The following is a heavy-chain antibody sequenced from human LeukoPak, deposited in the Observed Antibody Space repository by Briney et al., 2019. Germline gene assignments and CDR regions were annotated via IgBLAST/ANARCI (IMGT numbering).Heavy chain of an antibody. Sequence: GGSLRLSCAASGFTFSSYGMNWVRQAPGKGGECVSSITSSSSYIYYADSVKGRFAISRDNAKNSLYLQMNSLRAEDTAVYYCARSYSSSRGTFDYWGQGTLVTVSS. CDR3: ARSYSSSRGTFDY. V-gene: IGHV3-21*01. CDR2: ITSSSSYI. D-gene: IGHD6-6*01. CDR1: GFTFSSYG. J-gene: IGHJ4*02.